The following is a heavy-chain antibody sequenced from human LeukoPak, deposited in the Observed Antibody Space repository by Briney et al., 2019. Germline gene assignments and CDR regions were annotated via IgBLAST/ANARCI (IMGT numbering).Heavy chain of an antibody. CDR1: GASINSYY. Sequence: SETLSLTCTVSGASINSYYWSWIRQPPGKGLEWIGYIYYSGSTNYNPSLKSRVTISVDTSKNQFSLKLNSVTAADTAVYYCASVGYGDYVWGQGTLSPSPQ. V-gene: IGHV4-59*01. CDR2: IYYSGST. J-gene: IGHJ4*02. CDR3: ASVGYGDYV. D-gene: IGHD4-17*01.